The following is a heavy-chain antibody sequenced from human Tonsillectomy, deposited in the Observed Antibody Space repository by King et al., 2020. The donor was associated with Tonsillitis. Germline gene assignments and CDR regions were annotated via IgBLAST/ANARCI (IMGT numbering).Heavy chain of an antibody. Sequence: VQLVESGGGLVQPGGSLRLSCAASGFTFSYYNMNWVRQAPGKGLEWVSYISSSTTTIYYADSVRGRFTISRDSAKNSLYLQMNSLRAEDTAVYFCARAGGLPYYYYYYMDVWGKGATVTVSS. D-gene: IGHD1-26*01. CDR1: GFTFSYYN. J-gene: IGHJ6*03. V-gene: IGHV3-48*01. CDR2: ISSSTTTI. CDR3: ARAGGLPYYYYYYMDV.